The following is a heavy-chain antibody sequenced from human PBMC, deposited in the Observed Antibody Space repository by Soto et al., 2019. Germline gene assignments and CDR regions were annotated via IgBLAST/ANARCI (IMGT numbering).Heavy chain of an antibody. D-gene: IGHD3-10*01. J-gene: IGHJ4*02. CDR3: ARDPVVAYYGSGKGPLDY. CDR2: ISYDGSNK. Sequence: VGSLRLSCAASGFTFSSYAMHWVRQAPGKGLEWVAVISYDGSNKYYADSVKGRFTISRDNSKNTLYLQMNSLRAEDTAVYYCARDPVVAYYGSGKGPLDYWGQGTLVTVSS. CDR1: GFTFSSYA. V-gene: IGHV3-30-3*01.